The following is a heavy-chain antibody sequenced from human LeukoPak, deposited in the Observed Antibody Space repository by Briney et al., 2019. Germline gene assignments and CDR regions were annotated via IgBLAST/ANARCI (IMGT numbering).Heavy chain of an antibody. V-gene: IGHV3-21*01. J-gene: IGHJ4*02. CDR1: GFTFSRYS. CDR3: ARDWGAWELDY. D-gene: IGHD1-26*01. Sequence: GGSLRLSCAASGFTFSRYSMNWVRQAPGKGLEWVSSITSLGNYIYYADSVKGRFTISRDNLLYLQMNRLRAEDTAVYYCARDWGAWELDYRGQGALVTVSS. CDR2: ITSLGNYI.